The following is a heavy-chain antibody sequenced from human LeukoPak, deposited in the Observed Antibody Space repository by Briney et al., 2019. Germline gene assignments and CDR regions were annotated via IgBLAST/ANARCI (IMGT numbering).Heavy chain of an antibody. D-gene: IGHD6-13*01. CDR2: IYHSGST. Sequence: SETLSLTCTVSGGSISSGGYYWSWIRQPPGKGLEWIGYIYHSGSTNYNPSLKSRVTISVDTSKNQFSLKLSSVTAADTAVYYCASGIAAAELDPWGQGTLVTVSS. CDR1: GGSISSGGYY. CDR3: ASGIAAAELDP. J-gene: IGHJ5*02. V-gene: IGHV4-61*08.